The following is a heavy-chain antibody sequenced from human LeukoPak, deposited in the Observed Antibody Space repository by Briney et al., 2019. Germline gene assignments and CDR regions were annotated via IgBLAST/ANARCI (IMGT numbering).Heavy chain of an antibody. CDR1: GGSFSGDY. CDR2: INHSVST. Sequence: SETLSLTCAVYGGSFSGDYWSWIREPPGKGLEWRGEINHSVSTNYNPSLKSRVTISVDTSKNQFSLKLSSVTAADTAVYYCARGGTAMVFPAQRFDYWGQGTLVTVSS. CDR3: ARGGTAMVFPAQRFDY. D-gene: IGHD5-18*01. J-gene: IGHJ4*02. V-gene: IGHV4-34*01.